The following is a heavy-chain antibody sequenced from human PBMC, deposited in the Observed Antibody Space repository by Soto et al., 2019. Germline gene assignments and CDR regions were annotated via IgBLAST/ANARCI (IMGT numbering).Heavy chain of an antibody. Sequence: QVQLVESGGGVVQPGTSLRLSCATSGFTFSTYGMHWVRQAPGKGLEWVAVISYGGDNKYYADSVKGRFTISRDNSKDTLFLQMNSLTPEDTAMYYWAKVLDYIYRAWGQVTLVTVSS. CDR1: GFTFSTYG. D-gene: IGHD4-4*01. V-gene: IGHV3-30*18. CDR2: ISYGGDNK. CDR3: AKVLDYIYRA. J-gene: IGHJ5*02.